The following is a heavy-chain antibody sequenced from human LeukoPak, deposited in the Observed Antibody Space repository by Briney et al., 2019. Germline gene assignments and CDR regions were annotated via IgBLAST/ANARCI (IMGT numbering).Heavy chain of an antibody. D-gene: IGHD4-17*01. CDR2: IYPGDSDT. J-gene: IGHJ4*02. CDR1: GYSFTSYW. V-gene: IGHV5-51*01. CDR3: ARQRRYGDYVGYFDY. Sequence: GESLKIPCKGSGYSFTSYWIGWVRQMPGKGLEWMGIIYPGDSDTRYSPSFQGQVTISADKSISTAYLQWSSLKASDTAMYYCARQRRYGDYVGYFDYWGQGTLVTVSS.